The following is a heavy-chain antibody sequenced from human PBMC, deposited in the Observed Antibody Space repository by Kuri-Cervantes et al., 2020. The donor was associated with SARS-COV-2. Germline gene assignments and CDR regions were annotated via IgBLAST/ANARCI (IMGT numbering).Heavy chain of an antibody. CDR3: ASPTRPECSSTSCPRTSAFDI. V-gene: IGHV4-34*01. Sequence: SETLSLTCAVHGRSFSGYYWSWIRQPPGKGLEWIGEINHSGSTNYNPSLKSRVTISVDTSKNQFSLKLSSVTAADTAVYYCASPTRPECSSTSCPRTSAFDIWGQGTMVTVSS. CDR2: INHSGST. CDR1: GRSFSGYY. D-gene: IGHD2-2*01. J-gene: IGHJ3*02.